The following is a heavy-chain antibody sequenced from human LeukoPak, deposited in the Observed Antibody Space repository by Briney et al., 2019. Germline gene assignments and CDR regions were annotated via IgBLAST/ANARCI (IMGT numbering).Heavy chain of an antibody. CDR3: ARDRGGRDYYDSSGYFVVDRAFDI. CDR1: GYTFTTYK. D-gene: IGHD3-22*01. J-gene: IGHJ3*02. Sequence: ASVKVSCKASGYTFTTYKMHWVRQAPGQGLEWMGIINPDDGSTTYAQKFQGRVTMTRDTSTSTAYMELRSLRSDDTAVYYCARDRGGRDYYDSSGYFVVDRAFDIWGQGTMVTVSS. CDR2: INPDDGST. V-gene: IGHV1-46*01.